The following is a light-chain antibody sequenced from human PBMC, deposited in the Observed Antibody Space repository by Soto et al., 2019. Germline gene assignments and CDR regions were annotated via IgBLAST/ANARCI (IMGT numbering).Light chain of an antibody. Sequence: DIQMTQSPSTLSASVGDRVTITCRASQSISSWLAWYQQKPGKAPKLLIYDASSLESGVPSRFSGSGSGTEFTLTISSLHPDDFATYYCQLYNSYSWTFGQGSKVDIK. CDR2: DAS. CDR1: QSISSW. V-gene: IGKV1-5*01. CDR3: QLYNSYSWT. J-gene: IGKJ1*01.